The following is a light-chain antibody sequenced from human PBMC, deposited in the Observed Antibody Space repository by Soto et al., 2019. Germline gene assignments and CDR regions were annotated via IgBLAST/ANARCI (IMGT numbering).Light chain of an antibody. V-gene: IGKV3-15*01. Sequence: ENVLTQSPGTLSLSLGERATLSCRASQSVSGSYLAWYQQKPDQAPRLLIYGASTRATGIPARFSGSGSGTEFTLTISSLQSEDFAVYYCQQYNNWPRRTFGQGTKGDIK. CDR3: QQYNNWPRRT. CDR2: GAS. CDR1: QSVSGSY. J-gene: IGKJ1*01.